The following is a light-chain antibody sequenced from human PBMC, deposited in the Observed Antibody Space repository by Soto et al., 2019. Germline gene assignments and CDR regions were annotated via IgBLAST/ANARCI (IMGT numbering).Light chain of an antibody. V-gene: IGKV3-15*01. CDR3: QQYTARPPWT. CDR1: HHVATN. Sequence: EIVMTQSPVTLSVSPGERATLSCRASHHVATNLAWYQQKPGQPPRLLIYGASTKATGVSARFSGSGSGTEFTLTISSLQSDDFAVYYCQQYTARPPWTFGQGTRV. CDR2: GAS. J-gene: IGKJ1*01.